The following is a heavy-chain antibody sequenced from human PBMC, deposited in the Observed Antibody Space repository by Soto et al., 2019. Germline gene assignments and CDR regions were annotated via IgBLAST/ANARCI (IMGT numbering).Heavy chain of an antibody. V-gene: IGHV6-1*01. CDR3: ARDYYYGMDV. Sequence: SQTLSLTCAISGDSVSSYSAAWNWIRQSPSRGLEWLGRTYYRAKWCNGYAVSVKDRIIINPDTSKNQFSLQLNSVTPEDTAVYYCARDYYYGMDVWGQGTTVTVSS. CDR1: GDSVSSYSAA. CDR2: TYYRAKWCN. J-gene: IGHJ6*02.